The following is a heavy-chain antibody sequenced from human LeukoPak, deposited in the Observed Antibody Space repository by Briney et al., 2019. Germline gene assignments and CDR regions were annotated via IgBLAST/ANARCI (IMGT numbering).Heavy chain of an antibody. Sequence: ASVKVSCKASGYTFTSYDINWVRQATGQGLEWMGWMNPNSGNTGYAQKFQGRVTMTRNTSISTAYMELSSLRSEDTAVYYCARDWGEGYSGYDYGRSYFDYWGQGTLVTVSS. CDR1: GYTFTSYD. J-gene: IGHJ4*02. CDR2: MNPNSGNT. CDR3: ARDWGEGYSGYDYGRSYFDY. D-gene: IGHD5-12*01. V-gene: IGHV1-8*01.